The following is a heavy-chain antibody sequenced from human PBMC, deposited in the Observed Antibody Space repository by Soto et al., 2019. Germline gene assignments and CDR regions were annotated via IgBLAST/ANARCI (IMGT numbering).Heavy chain of an antibody. D-gene: IGHD3-22*01. CDR3: ARILGSSGYYYDH. CDR2: IYPGDSDT. J-gene: IGHJ5*02. CDR1: GYKVSTWHNFTSYW. V-gene: IGHV5-51*01. Sequence: RTPGESLKISCMGSGYKVSTWHNFTSYWIAWVRQMPGEGLEWMGIIYPGDSDTRYSPSFQGQVTISADKSINSVYLQWSSLKASDTATYYCARILGSSGYYYDHWGQGTLVT.